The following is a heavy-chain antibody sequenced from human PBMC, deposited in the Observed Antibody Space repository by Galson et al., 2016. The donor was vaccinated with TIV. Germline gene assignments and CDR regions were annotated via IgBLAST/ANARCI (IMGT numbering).Heavy chain of an antibody. V-gene: IGHV3-74*01. J-gene: IGHJ5*02. CDR2: INSDGNRR. D-gene: IGHD6-13*01. CDR3: SRGVGRAIAAAGFRWLDP. CDR1: GFTFSTYD. Sequence: SLRLSCAASGFTFSTYDMHWVRQSPGKGLVWVSRINSDGNRRTYADSVKGRFTISRDNAKNILYLQLNSLRVEDTAVYYCSRGVGRAIAAAGFRWLDPWGQGTQVIVSS.